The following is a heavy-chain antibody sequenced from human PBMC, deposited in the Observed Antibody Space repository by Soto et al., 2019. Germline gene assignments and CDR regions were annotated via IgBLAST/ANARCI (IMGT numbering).Heavy chain of an antibody. D-gene: IGHD2-8*01. V-gene: IGHV3-30-3*02. CDR3: AKNGLDNSPSAIDS. Sequence: LRLSCVASGFTFCSYAMHWVRQAPGKGREWVAGISYHGSNEYYADSVKGRFTLSRDNSKSTLYLQMNSLRAEDTALYYCAKNGLDNSPSAIDSWGPGTLVTVS. J-gene: IGHJ5*02. CDR1: GFTFCSYA. CDR2: ISYHGSNE.